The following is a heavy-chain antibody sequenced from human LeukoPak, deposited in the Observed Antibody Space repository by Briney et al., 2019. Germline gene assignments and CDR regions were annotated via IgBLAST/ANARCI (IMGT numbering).Heavy chain of an antibody. D-gene: IGHD3-22*01. Sequence: PGGSLRLSCAASGFTFSDYYMSWIRQAPGKGLEWVSYISSSGSTIYYADSVKGRFTISRDNAKNSLYLQMNSLRAEDTAVYYCAKDPIRYYYDNSGYSFDYWGQGTLVTVSS. CDR3: AKDPIRYYYDNSGYSFDY. V-gene: IGHV3-11*01. CDR2: ISSSGSTI. J-gene: IGHJ4*02. CDR1: GFTFSDYY.